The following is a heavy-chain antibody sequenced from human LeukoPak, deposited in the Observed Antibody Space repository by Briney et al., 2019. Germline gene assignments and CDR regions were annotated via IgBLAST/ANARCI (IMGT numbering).Heavy chain of an antibody. CDR3: ASRLPTTVTTGDSTDY. CDR1: GYSISSGYY. V-gene: IGHV4-38-2*01. D-gene: IGHD4-11*01. Sequence: PSETLSLTCAVSGYSISSGYYWGWIRQPPGKGLEWIGSIYHSGSTYYNPSLKSRVTISVDTSKNQFSLKLSSATAADTAVYYCASRLPTTVTTGDSTDYWGREPWSPSPQ. J-gene: IGHJ4*02. CDR2: IYHSGST.